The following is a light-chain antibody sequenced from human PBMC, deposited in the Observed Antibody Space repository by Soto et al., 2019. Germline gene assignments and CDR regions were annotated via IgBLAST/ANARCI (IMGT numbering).Light chain of an antibody. Sequence: EIVLTQSPATLSLSPGERATLSCGAIQSVSSSYLAWYQQKPGLAPRLLIYDASSRATGIPDRFSGSGSGTDFTLTISRLEPEDFAVYYCQQYGSSSWTFGQGTKVDIK. CDR2: DAS. V-gene: IGKV3D-20*01. CDR1: QSVSSSY. CDR3: QQYGSSSWT. J-gene: IGKJ1*01.